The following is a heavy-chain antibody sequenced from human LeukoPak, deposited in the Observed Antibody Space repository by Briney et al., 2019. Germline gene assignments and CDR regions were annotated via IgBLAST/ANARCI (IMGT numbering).Heavy chain of an antibody. CDR1: GGSISSHY. CDR2: IYYSGST. CDR3: ARGPSGDYYDSSGFPHGAFDI. J-gene: IGHJ3*02. D-gene: IGHD3-22*01. Sequence: SETLSLTCTVSGGSISSHYWSWIRQPPGKGLEWIGYIYYSGSTNYNPSLKSRVTTSVDTSKNQFSLKLSSVTAADTAVYYCARGPSGDYYDSSGFPHGAFDIWGQGTMVTVSS. V-gene: IGHV4-59*11.